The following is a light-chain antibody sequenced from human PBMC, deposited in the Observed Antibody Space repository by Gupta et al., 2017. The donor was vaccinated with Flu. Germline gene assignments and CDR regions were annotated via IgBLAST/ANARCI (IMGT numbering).Light chain of an antibody. J-gene: IGLJ3*02. CDR2: ENR. CDR1: AVTIKY. CDR3: YSTDTSGNHRV. V-gene: IGLV3-10*01. Sequence: QTARITCTANAVTIKYAYWYQQKSGQAPVLIIYENRKRPSGIPERFSGSSSGTMATLTISGAQVEDEADYYCYSTDTSGNHRVFGGGTNLTVL.